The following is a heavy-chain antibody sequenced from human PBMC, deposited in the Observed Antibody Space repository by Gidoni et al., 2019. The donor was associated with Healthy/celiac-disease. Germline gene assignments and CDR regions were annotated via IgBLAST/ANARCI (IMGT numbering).Heavy chain of an antibody. CDR2: VIPIFGTA. CDR3: ARDSLALYYYYYGMDV. V-gene: IGHV1-69*01. J-gene: IGHJ6*02. Sequence: QVQLVQSGAEVKKPWSSVKVSCKASGCTFSSYANSWVRQAPGQGLEWMGGVIPIFGTANYAQKFQGRVTITADESTSTAYMELSSLRSEDTAVYYCARDSLALYYYYYGMDVWGQGTTVTVSS. D-gene: IGHD6-13*01. CDR1: GCTFSSYA.